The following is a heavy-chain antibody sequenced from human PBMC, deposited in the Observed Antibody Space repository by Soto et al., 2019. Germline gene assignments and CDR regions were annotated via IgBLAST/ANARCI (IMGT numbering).Heavy chain of an antibody. J-gene: IGHJ5*02. Sequence: QVQLQESGPGLVKPSETLSLTCTVSGGSISSYYWSWIRQPPGKGLEWIGYIYYSGRTNYNPSLKSRVTISVDTSKNQFSLKLSSVTAADTAVYYCARTTEGGWFDPWGQGTLVTVSS. D-gene: IGHD4-17*01. V-gene: IGHV4-59*01. CDR2: IYYSGRT. CDR1: GGSISSYY. CDR3: ARTTEGGWFDP.